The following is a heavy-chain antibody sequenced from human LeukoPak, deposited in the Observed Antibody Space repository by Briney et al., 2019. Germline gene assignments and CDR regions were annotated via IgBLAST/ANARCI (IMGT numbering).Heavy chain of an antibody. CDR3: ARDNCSGGSCYYYYYYMDV. Sequence: ASVKVSCKASGYTFTSYGISWVRQAPGQGLEWMGWISAYNGNRNYAQKLQGRVTMTTDTSTSTAYMELRSLRSDDTAVYYCARDNCSGGSCYYYYYYMDVWGKGTTVTVSS. D-gene: IGHD2-15*01. CDR1: GYTFTSYG. J-gene: IGHJ6*03. CDR2: ISAYNGNR. V-gene: IGHV1-18*01.